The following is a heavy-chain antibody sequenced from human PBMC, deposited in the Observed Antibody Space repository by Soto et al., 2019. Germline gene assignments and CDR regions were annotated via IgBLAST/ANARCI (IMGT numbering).Heavy chain of an antibody. J-gene: IGHJ4*02. CDR3: ARDLLYSSGWYEFDY. D-gene: IGHD6-19*01. V-gene: IGHV1-18*01. CDR1: GYTFTSYG. Sequence: GASVKVSCKASGYTFTSYGISWVRQAPGQGLEWMGWISAYNGNTNYAQKLQGRVTMTTDTSTSTAYMELRSLRSDDTAVYYCARDLLYSSGWYEFDYWGQGTLLTVSS. CDR2: ISAYNGNT.